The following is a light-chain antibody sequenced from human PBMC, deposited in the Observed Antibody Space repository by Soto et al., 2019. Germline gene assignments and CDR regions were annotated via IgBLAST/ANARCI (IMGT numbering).Light chain of an antibody. J-gene: IGKJ5*01. CDR3: QQRSNWPPD. V-gene: IGKV3D-20*02. CDR1: HSVSSSY. Sequence: ELVLTQSPGALSLSXGXXXXXSXXXSHSVSSSYLAWYQQKPGQAPRLLIYDASNRATGIPARFSGSGSGTDFTLTISSLEPEDFAVYYCQQRSNWPPDFGQGTRLEI. CDR2: DAS.